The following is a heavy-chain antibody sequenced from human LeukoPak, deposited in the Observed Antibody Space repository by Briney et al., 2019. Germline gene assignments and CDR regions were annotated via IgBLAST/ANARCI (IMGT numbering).Heavy chain of an antibody. V-gene: IGHV4-39*01. J-gene: IGHJ4*02. CDR2: IYCSGST. Sequence: SETLSLTCTVSGGSISSSSYYWGWLRQPPGKGLEWIGSIYCSGSTYYNPSLKSRVTISVDTSKNQFSLKLCSVTAADTAVYYCARHVPPEGGDSNYEYFDYWGQGTLVTVSS. D-gene: IGHD4-11*01. CDR1: GGSISSSSYY. CDR3: ARHVPPEGGDSNYEYFDY.